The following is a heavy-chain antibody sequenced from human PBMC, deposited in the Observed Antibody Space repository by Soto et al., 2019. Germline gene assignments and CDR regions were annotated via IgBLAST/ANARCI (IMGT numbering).Heavy chain of an antibody. V-gene: IGHV3-23*01. D-gene: IGHD2-15*01. CDR1: GFTFSSYA. J-gene: IGHJ4*02. CDR3: AKDSRPLTMVVAAHTYFFDY. CDR2: ISGSGGST. Sequence: PGWSLRLSCAASGFTFSSYAMSWVRQAPGKGLGWVSAISGSGGSTYYADSVKGRFTISRDNTKNTLYLQMNSLRAEDTAVYYCAKDSRPLTMVVAAHTYFFDYWGQGTLVTVSS.